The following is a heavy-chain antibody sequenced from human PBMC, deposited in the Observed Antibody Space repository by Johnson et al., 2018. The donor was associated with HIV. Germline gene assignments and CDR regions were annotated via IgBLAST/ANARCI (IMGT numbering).Heavy chain of an antibody. CDR1: GFTFSTYA. Sequence: QVQLVESGGGVVQPGGSLRLSCAASGFTFSTYAMHWVRQAPGKGLEWVAFIRYDGSRKHYADSVKGRFTISRDNAKNSLYLQINSLRAEDTAVYYCAKGGSYAPFDAFDIWGRGTMVTVSS. D-gene: IGHD1-26*01. CDR2: IRYDGSRK. J-gene: IGHJ3*02. CDR3: AKGGSYAPFDAFDI. V-gene: IGHV3-30*02.